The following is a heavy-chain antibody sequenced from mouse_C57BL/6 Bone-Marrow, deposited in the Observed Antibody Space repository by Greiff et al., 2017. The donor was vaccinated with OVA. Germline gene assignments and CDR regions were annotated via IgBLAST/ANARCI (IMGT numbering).Heavy chain of an antibody. D-gene: IGHD2-4*01. CDR1: GFSLTSYG. V-gene: IGHV2-2*01. CDR3: ARKRGYYDYPWFAY. CDR2: IWSGGST. Sequence: VKLMESGPGLVQPSQSLSITCTVSGFSLTSYGVHWVRQSPGKGLEWLGVIWSGGSTDYNAAFISRLSISKDNSKSQVFFKMNSLQADDTAIYYCARKRGYYDYPWFAYWGQGTLVTVSA. J-gene: IGHJ3*01.